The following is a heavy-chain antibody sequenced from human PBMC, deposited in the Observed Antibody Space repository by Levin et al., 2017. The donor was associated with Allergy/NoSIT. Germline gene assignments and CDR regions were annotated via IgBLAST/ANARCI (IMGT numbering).Heavy chain of an antibody. CDR1: GYSINSGYY. J-gene: IGHJ4*02. D-gene: IGHD6-13*01. CDR3: ARWYSSSGYFDY. CDR2: VYHSGST. V-gene: IGHV4-38-2*01. Sequence: SETLSLTCAVSGYSINSGYYWGWIRQPPGMGLEWIGSVYHSGSTNYNPSLKSRVTISVDTSKKQFSLKLSSVTAADTAMYYCARWYSSSGYFDYRGQGTLVTVSS.